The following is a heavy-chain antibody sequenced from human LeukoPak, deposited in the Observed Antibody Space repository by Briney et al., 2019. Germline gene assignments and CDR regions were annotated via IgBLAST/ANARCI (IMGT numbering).Heavy chain of an antibody. CDR2: IYTSGST. Sequence: PSETLSLTCTVSGGSISSYYWSWIRQPAGKGLEWIGRIYTSGSTNYNPSLKSRVTMSVDTSKNQFSLRLRSVTAADTAVYYCARGQGHCSGGTCYSKWVDYWGQGTLVTVSS. D-gene: IGHD2-15*01. CDR1: GGSISSYY. CDR3: ARGQGHCSGGTCYSKWVDY. J-gene: IGHJ4*02. V-gene: IGHV4-4*07.